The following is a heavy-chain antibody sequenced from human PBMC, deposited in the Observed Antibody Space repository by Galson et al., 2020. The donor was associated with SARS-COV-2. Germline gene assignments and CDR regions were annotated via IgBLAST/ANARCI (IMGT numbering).Heavy chain of an antibody. V-gene: IGHV1-24*01. Sequence: ASVKVSCKVSGYTLTELSMHWVRQAPGKGLEWMGGFDPEDGETIYAQKFQGSVTMTEDTSTDTAYMELSSLRSEDTAVYYCATVFTYCSSTSCYTRWFDPWGQGTLVTVSS. CDR1: GYTLTELS. CDR3: ATVFTYCSSTSCYTRWFDP. CDR2: FDPEDGET. J-gene: IGHJ5*02. D-gene: IGHD2-2*02.